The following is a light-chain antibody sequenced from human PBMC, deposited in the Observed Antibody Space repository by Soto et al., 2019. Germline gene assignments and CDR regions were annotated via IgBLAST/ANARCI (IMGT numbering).Light chain of an antibody. CDR1: GSNIGSNF. CDR2: GNH. Sequence: QSVLIQPPSASGTPGQRVTISCSGSGSNIGSNFVNWYQQVPGTAPKLLIYGNHLRLSGVPDRFSGSKSGTSASLAISGLQSEDEAQYYCATWDDSLNGYWVFGGGTKVTVL. V-gene: IGLV1-44*01. J-gene: IGLJ3*02. CDR3: ATWDDSLNGYWV.